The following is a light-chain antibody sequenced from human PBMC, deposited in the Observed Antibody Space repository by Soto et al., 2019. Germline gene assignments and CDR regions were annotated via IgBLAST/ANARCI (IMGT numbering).Light chain of an antibody. CDR2: SNN. Sequence: QSVLTQPPSASGTPGQRGTNSCSGSSSNIESNTINWYQQLPGTAHKLLIYSNNQQPSGVPDRFSGSKSGTSASLAISGLQSEDGADYYCAAWDDSLNGWVFGGGTKLTVL. V-gene: IGLV1-44*01. J-gene: IGLJ3*02. CDR3: AAWDDSLNGWV. CDR1: SSNIESNT.